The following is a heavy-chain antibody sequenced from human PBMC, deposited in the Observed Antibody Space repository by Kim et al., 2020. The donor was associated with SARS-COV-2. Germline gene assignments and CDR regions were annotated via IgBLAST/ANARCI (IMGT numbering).Heavy chain of an antibody. CDR1: GGSISSSSYY. J-gene: IGHJ3*02. CDR2: IYYSGST. CDR3: ARRPRQWLASGGVDAFDI. V-gene: IGHV4-39*01. Sequence: SETLSLTCTVSGGSISSSSYYWGWIRQPPGKGLEWIGSIYYSGSTYYNPSLKSRVTISVDTSKNQFSLKLSSVTAADTAVYYCARRPRQWLASGGVDAFDIWGQGTMVTVSS. D-gene: IGHD6-19*01.